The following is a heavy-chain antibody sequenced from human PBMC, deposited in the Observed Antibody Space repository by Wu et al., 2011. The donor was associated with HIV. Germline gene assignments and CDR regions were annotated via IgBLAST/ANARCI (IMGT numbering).Heavy chain of an antibody. Sequence: QVQLVQSGAEVKKPGASVKVSCKASGYTFTSYYMHWVRQAPGQGLEWMGIINPSGGSTSYAQKFQGRVTMTRDTSTSTVYMELSSLRSEDTAVYYCARGPGGQQLVNWFDPWGQGTLVTVSS. CDR2: INPSGGST. D-gene: IGHD6-13*01. CDR1: GYTFTSYY. J-gene: IGHJ5*02. V-gene: IGHV1-46*01. CDR3: ARGPGGQQLVNWFDP.